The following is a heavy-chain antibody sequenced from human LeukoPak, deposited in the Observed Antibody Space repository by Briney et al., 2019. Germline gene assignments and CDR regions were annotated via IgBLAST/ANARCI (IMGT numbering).Heavy chain of an antibody. CDR1: GGTFSSYA. Sequence: SVKVSCKASGGTFSSYAISWVRQAPGQGLEWTGGIIPIFGTANYAQKFQGRVTITTDESTSTAYMELSSLRSEDTAVYYCERGPRNVDYYDSSGLWDWGQGTLVTVSS. D-gene: IGHD3-22*01. V-gene: IGHV1-69*05. CDR2: IIPIFGTA. CDR3: ERGPRNVDYYDSSGLWD. J-gene: IGHJ4*02.